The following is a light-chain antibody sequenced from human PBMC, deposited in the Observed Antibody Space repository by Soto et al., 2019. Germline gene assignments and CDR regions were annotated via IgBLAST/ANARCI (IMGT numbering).Light chain of an antibody. CDR2: AAS. CDR3: QQLNSYPRT. Sequence: QLTRSPSSLSASVGDRVTITCRASQGISSYLAWYQRKPGKAPKLLIYAASTLQSGVPSRFSGSGSGTDFTLTISSLQPEDFATYYCQQLNSYPRTFGQGTKVDIK. V-gene: IGKV1-9*01. J-gene: IGKJ1*01. CDR1: QGISSY.